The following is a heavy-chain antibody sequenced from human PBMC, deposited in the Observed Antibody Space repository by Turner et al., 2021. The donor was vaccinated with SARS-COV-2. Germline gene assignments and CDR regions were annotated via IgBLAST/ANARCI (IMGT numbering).Heavy chain of an antibody. CDR3: ARDLGGLRFDY. J-gene: IGHJ4*02. CDR2: IYSGGST. CDR1: GFTVSRNY. Sequence: EVQLVESGGGLIKPGGSLRLSCAASGFTVSRNYMSWVRQAPGKGLEWVSVIYSGGSTFYADSLKGRFTISRDNSKNTLYLQMNSLRAEDTAFYYCARDLGGLRFDYWGQGTLVTVSS. V-gene: IGHV3-53*01. D-gene: IGHD2-15*01.